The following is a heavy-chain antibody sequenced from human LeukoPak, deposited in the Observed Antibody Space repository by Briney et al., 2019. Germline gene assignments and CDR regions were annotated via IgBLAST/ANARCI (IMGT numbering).Heavy chain of an antibody. CDR2: IYYSGST. CDR1: GGSISSYY. CDR3: ASSGIAAAGTLSFDY. D-gene: IGHD6-13*01. Sequence: SETLSLTCTVSGGSISSYYWSWIRQPPGKGLEWIGYIYYSGSTIYNPSLKSRITISVDTSKNQFSLRLSSVTAADTAVYYCASSGIAAAGTLSFDYWGQGTLVTVSS. V-gene: IGHV4-59*01. J-gene: IGHJ4*02.